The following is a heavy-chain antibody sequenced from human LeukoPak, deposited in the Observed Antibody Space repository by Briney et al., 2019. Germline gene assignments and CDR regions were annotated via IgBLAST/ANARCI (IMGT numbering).Heavy chain of an antibody. CDR2: MNPNSGNT. J-gene: IGHJ5*02. CDR1: GYTFTSYY. Sequence: ASVKVSCKASGYTFTSYYINWVRQATGQGLEWMGWMNPNSGNTGYAQKFQGRVTMTRNTSINTAYMELSSRRSEDTAVYYCAREVIRGVIISWFDPWGQGTLVTVSS. V-gene: IGHV1-8*01. CDR3: AREVIRGVIISWFDP. D-gene: IGHD3-10*01.